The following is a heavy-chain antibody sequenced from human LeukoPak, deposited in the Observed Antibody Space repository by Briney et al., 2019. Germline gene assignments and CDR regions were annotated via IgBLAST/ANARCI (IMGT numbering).Heavy chain of an antibody. CDR2: IYYSGST. V-gene: IGHV4-34*01. CDR3: ARAKTKYDFWSGYYTSNWFDP. Sequence: PSETLSLTCAVYGGSFSGYYWSWIRQPPGKGLEWIGSIYYSGSTYYNPSLKSRVTISVDTSKNQFSLKLSSVTAADTAVYYCARAKTKYDFWSGYYTSNWFDPWGQGTLVTVSS. CDR1: GGSFSGYY. D-gene: IGHD3-3*01. J-gene: IGHJ5*02.